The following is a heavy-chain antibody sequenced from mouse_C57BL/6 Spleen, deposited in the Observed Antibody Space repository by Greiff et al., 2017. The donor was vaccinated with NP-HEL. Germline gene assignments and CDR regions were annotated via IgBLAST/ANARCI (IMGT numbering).Heavy chain of an antibody. Sequence: QVQLQQPGAELVRPGSSVKLSCKASGYTFTSYWMHWVKQRPGQGLEWIGDIYPGSGSTNYNEKFKSKATLTVDTSSSTAYMQLSSLTSEDSAVYYCARLRRSWYFDVWGTGTTVTVSS. V-gene: IGHV1-55*01. CDR3: ARLRRSWYFDV. J-gene: IGHJ1*03. CDR1: GYTFTSYW. CDR2: IYPGSGST. D-gene: IGHD2-2*01.